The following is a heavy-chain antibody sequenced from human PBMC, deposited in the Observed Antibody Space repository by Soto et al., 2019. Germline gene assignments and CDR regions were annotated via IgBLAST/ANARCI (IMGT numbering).Heavy chain of an antibody. D-gene: IGHD2-21*02. Sequence: QVQLVQSGAEVKKPGSSVKVSCKASAGTFKSYAISWVRQAPGQGLEWMGRIIPMFGTPNYAQKFQGRVTITADEFTRTAYMELSSLTFEDTAVYYCARAVVVVTAGNYYYYALDAWGQGTTVTVSS. CDR1: AGTFKSYA. J-gene: IGHJ6*02. CDR2: IIPMFGTP. CDR3: ARAVVVVTAGNYYYYALDA. V-gene: IGHV1-69*18.